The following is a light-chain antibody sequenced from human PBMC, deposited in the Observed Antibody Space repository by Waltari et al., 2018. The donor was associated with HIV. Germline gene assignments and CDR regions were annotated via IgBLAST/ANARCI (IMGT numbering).Light chain of an antibody. V-gene: IGKV1-5*03. CDR2: KAS. CDR3: QQSRT. J-gene: IGKJ1*01. Sequence: DIQMTQSPSTLSASVGDRVTITCRASQSISSWLAWYQQKPGEAPKLLIYKASSLESGVPSRFSGSGSVTEVTLTISSLQPDDFATYYCQQSRTFGQGTKVDIK. CDR1: QSISSW.